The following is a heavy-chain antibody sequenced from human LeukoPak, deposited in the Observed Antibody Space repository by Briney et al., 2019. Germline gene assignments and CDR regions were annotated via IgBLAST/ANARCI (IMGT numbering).Heavy chain of an antibody. D-gene: IGHD2-2*01. Sequence: GGSLRLSCAASGFTFSSYAMSWVRQAPGKGLEWVSAISGSGGSTYYADSVKGRFTISRDNSKNTLYLQMNSLGAEDTAVYYCAKDLRYCSSTSCPDYYYYGMDVWGQGTTVTVSS. CDR2: ISGSGGST. CDR3: AKDLRYCSSTSCPDYYYYGMDV. J-gene: IGHJ6*02. V-gene: IGHV3-23*01. CDR1: GFTFSSYA.